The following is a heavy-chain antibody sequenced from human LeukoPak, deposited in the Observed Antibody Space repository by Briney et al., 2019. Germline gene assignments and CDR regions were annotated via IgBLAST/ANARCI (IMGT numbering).Heavy chain of an antibody. Sequence: PSETPSLTCTVSGGSISSGDYYWSWIRQPPGKGLEWIGYIYYSGGTYYNPSLKSRVTISVDTSKNQFSLKLSSVTAADTAVYYCARVTILNYYDSSGPYSDWGQGTLVTVSS. V-gene: IGHV4-30-4*01. J-gene: IGHJ4*02. CDR3: ARVTILNYYDSSGPYSD. CDR1: GGSISSGDYY. D-gene: IGHD3-22*01. CDR2: IYYSGGT.